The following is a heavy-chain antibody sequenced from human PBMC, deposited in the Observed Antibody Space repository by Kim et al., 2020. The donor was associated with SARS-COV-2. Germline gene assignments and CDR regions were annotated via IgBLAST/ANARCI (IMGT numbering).Heavy chain of an antibody. Sequence: GGSLRLSCAVSGYPVTDNYMSWVRQPPGKGLEWVSIIYSGGSTSYTDSVKGRFTFSRDNSKNTVYLQMNSLRAEDTAVYYCAGQYCSRGSCYFDDWGQGT. V-gene: IGHV3-53*01. CDR1: GYPVTDNY. D-gene: IGHD2-15*01. J-gene: IGHJ4*02. CDR3: AGQYCSRGSCYFDD. CDR2: IYSGGST.